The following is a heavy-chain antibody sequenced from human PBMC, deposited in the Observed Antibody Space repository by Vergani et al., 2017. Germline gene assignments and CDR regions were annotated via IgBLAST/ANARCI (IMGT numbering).Heavy chain of an antibody. J-gene: IGHJ4*02. CDR3: GPVPAAKSPTDY. CDR2: IKSKSDGGTT. CDR1: GFTFSLSS. V-gene: IGHV3-15*01. Sequence: EVQLVESGGGLVKPGGSLRLSCAPSGFTFSLSSIRWVRQAPEKRLEWVGLIKSKSDGGTTDYAGPVKGRFTISRDDSKNTLYLQMNSLKTEDTAVYYCGPVPAAKSPTDYWGQGTLVTVSS. D-gene: IGHD2-2*01.